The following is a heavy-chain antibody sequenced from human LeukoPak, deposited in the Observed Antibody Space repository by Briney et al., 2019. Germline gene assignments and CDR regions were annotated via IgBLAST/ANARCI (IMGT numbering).Heavy chain of an antibody. CDR3: ASTSSYYDFDDAFDI. V-gene: IGHV4-59*08. J-gene: IGHJ3*02. CDR2: IYYSGST. D-gene: IGHD3-3*01. Sequence: SETLSLTCTVSGGSISSYYWSWIRQPPGKGLEWIGYIYYSGSTNYNPSLKSRVTISVDTSKNQFSLKLSSVTAADTAVYYCASTSSYYDFDDAFDIWGQGTMVTVSS. CDR1: GGSISSYY.